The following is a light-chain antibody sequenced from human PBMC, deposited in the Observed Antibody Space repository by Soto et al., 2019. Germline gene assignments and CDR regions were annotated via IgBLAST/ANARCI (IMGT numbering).Light chain of an antibody. V-gene: IGLV2-14*01. Sequence: QSALTQPASVSGSPGQSITISCTGTSSDVGGYNYVSWYQQHPGKAPKLMIYDVRNRPSGVSNRFSGSKSGNTASLTISGLQAEDEADYYCSSYTSSSTSVVFGGGTQLTVL. CDR3: SSYTSSSTSVV. J-gene: IGLJ2*01. CDR1: SSDVGGYNY. CDR2: DVR.